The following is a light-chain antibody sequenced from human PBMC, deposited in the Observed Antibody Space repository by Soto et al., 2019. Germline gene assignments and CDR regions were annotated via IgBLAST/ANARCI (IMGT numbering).Light chain of an antibody. Sequence: EIVLTQSPGTLSMSPRERVTLSCRASLGLNSWYIAWYQQKPGQAPRLLIYGVSSMATGIPDRFSGSGSVTEYTLTITRMEPEDYALYHCHQYGNSPWTFGQGTKVEIK. CDR3: HQYGNSPWT. V-gene: IGKV3-20*01. CDR1: LGLNSWY. CDR2: GVS. J-gene: IGKJ1*01.